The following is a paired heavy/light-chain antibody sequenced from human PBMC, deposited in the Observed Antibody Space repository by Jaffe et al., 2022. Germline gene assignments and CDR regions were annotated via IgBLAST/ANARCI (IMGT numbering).Heavy chain of an antibody. V-gene: IGHV3-23*01. CDR1: GFTFSSYA. CDR2: ISGSGGST. J-gene: IGHJ4*02. CDR3: AKVPTLDYARRYFDS. D-gene: IGHD4-17*01. Sequence: EVQLLDSGGGLEQPGGSLRLSCAAAGFTFSSYAMAWVRQAPGKGLQWVSSISGSGGSTIYTDSVKGRFTVSRDNSINTLYLQMNNLEVGDTAVYYCAKVPTLDYARRYFDSWGQGTLVTVSS.
Light chain of an antibody. Sequence: DIVVTQSPDSLAVSLGERATINCKSSQSIVYRSTFDEKNYLAWYQQKPGQPPKLLISWASTREIGVPDRFVGGGSGTEFTLTISSLQAEDVALYFCQQYYDAPYTFGQGTKVEIK. CDR2: WAS. J-gene: IGKJ2*01. V-gene: IGKV4-1*01. CDR3: QQYYDAPYT. CDR1: QSIVYRSTFDEKNY.